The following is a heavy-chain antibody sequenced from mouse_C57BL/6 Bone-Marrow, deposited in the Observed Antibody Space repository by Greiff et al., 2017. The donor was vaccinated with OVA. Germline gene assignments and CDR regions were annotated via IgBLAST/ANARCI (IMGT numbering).Heavy chain of an antibody. CDR2: INPNNGGT. V-gene: IGHV1-26*01. CDR3: ARHRAVKNFDV. Sequence: VQLQQSGPELVKPGASVKVSCKASGYTFTDYYMNWVKQSHGKSLEWIGDINPNNGGTSYNQKFKGKATLTVDKSSSTAYMELRSLTSEDSAVYYCARHRAVKNFDVWGTGTTVTVSS. D-gene: IGHD3-1*01. J-gene: IGHJ1*03. CDR1: GYTFTDYY.